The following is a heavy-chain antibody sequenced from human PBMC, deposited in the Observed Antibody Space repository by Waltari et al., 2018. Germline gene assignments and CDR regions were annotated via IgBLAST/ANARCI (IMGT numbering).Heavy chain of an antibody. CDR2: ISWDGGST. J-gene: IGHJ4*02. CDR3: AKDIARTGYSSSWYDY. CDR1: GFTFDDYD. Sequence: EVQLVESGGVVVQPGGSLRLSCAASGFTFDDYDMQWVRPAPGKGLEWVSLISWDGGSTYYADSVKGRFTISRDNSKNSLYLQMNSLRAEDTALYYCAKDIARTGYSSSWYDYWGQGTLVTVSS. D-gene: IGHD6-13*01. V-gene: IGHV3-43D*04.